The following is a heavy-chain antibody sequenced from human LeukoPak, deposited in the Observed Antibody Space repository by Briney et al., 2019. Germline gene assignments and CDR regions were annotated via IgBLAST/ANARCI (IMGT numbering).Heavy chain of an antibody. CDR2: IYYSGST. J-gene: IGHJ5*02. Sequence: SETLSLTCTVSGGSISSYYWSWIRQPPGKGLEWIGYIYYSGSTNYNPSLKSRVTISVDTSKNQFSLKLSSVTAADTAAYYCARDLWKSSAVNWFDPWGQGTLVTVSS. V-gene: IGHV4-59*01. CDR1: GGSISSYY. D-gene: IGHD3-3*01. CDR3: ARDLWKSSAVNWFDP.